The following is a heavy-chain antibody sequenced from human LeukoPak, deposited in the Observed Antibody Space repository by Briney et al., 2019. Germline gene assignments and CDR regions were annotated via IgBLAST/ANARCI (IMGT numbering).Heavy chain of an antibody. Sequence: PSETLSLTCAVSGYSISSGYYWGWVRQAPGKGLEWVSYISISGSTIYYADSVKGRFTISRDNAKNSLYLQMNSLRAEDTAVYYCARVAYSSTWGYFDYWGQGTLVTVSS. V-gene: IGHV3-11*04. CDR1: GYSISSGYY. CDR3: ARVAYSSTWGYFDY. J-gene: IGHJ4*02. D-gene: IGHD6-13*01. CDR2: ISISGSTI.